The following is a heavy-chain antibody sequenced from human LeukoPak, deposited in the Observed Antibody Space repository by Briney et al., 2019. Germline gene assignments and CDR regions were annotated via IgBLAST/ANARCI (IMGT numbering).Heavy chain of an antibody. Sequence: PSQTLSLTCTVSGGSISSGIYYWTWIRQPPGKGLECIGTIYYSGSTSYNPSLKSRVTISADTSKNQFSLKLSSVTAADTAVYYCARGRGYSDSSSYYFDYWGQGTLVTVS. CDR3: ARGRGYSDSSSYYFDY. D-gene: IGHD3-22*01. J-gene: IGHJ4*02. V-gene: IGHV4-39*01. CDR2: IYYSGST. CDR1: GGSISSGIYY.